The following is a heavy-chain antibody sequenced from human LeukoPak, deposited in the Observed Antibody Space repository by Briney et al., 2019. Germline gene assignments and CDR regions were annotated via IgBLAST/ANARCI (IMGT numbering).Heavy chain of an antibody. CDR3: ARENGYDSSGYYFDY. CDR2: INPNSGGT. J-gene: IGHJ4*02. CDR1: GYTFTGYY. Sequence: ASVKVSCKASGYTFTGYYMHWVRQAPGQGLEWMGWINPNSGGTNYAQKFQGRVTMTRDTSISTAYMELSRLRSDDTAVYYCARENGYDSSGYYFDYWGRGTVVTVSS. V-gene: IGHV1-2*02. D-gene: IGHD3-22*01.